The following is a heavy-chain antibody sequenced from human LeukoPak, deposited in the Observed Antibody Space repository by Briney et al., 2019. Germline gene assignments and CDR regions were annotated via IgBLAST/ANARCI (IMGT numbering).Heavy chain of an antibody. CDR1: GFTLSNYD. Sequence: SGGSLRLSCAASGFTLSNYDMNWVRQAPGKGLEWVSSISTSSHYIYYKDSVRGRFTISRDDAKNSLYLEMNSLRAEDTAVYYCARADCSSSTCYLRRSWFDPWGQGTLVTVSS. J-gene: IGHJ5*02. D-gene: IGHD2-2*01. V-gene: IGHV3-21*01. CDR3: ARADCSSSTCYLRRSWFDP. CDR2: ISTSSHYI.